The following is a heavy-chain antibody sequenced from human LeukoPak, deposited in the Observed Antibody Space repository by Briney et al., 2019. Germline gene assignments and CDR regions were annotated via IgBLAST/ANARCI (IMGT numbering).Heavy chain of an antibody. CDR2: ISAYNGNT. CDR3: ARVTPHYYGSGSNIIDY. V-gene: IGHV1-18*01. J-gene: IGHJ4*02. CDR1: GYTFTSYG. Sequence: SSVKVSCKASGYTFTSYGISWVRQPPGQGLEWMGWISAYNGNTNYAQKRQGRVTMTTDTSTSTAYMELRSLRSDDTAVYYCARVTPHYYGSGSNIIDYWGQGTLVTVSS. D-gene: IGHD3-10*01.